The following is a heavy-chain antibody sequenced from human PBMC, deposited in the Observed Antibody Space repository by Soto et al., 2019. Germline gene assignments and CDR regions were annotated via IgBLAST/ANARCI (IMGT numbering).Heavy chain of an antibody. CDR2: TYYRSKWYN. Sequence: SQTLSLTCAISGDSVSSKSAAWNWIRQSPSRGLEWLGRTYYRSKWYNDYAVSVKSRITINPDTSKNQFSLKLSSVTAADTAVYYCARGTMVRGVIITHDPWGQGTLVTVSS. D-gene: IGHD3-10*01. V-gene: IGHV6-1*01. J-gene: IGHJ5*02. CDR3: ARGTMVRGVIITHDP. CDR1: GDSVSSKSAA.